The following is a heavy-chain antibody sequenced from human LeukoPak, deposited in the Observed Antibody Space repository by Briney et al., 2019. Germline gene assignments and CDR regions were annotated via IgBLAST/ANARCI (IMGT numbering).Heavy chain of an antibody. CDR1: GYTFASYG. J-gene: IGHJ6*02. V-gene: IGHV1-18*01. Sequence: GASVKVSCKASGYTFASYGISWVRQAPGQGLEWNGWISAYNGNTNYAQKFQDRVTLTTDTSATTVYMELTSLRSDDTAIYYCARDGTEDVRRSSQFYVKYNYNGMDVWGQGTMVTVSS. D-gene: IGHD1-1*01. CDR2: ISAYNGNT. CDR3: ARDGTEDVRRSSQFYVKYNYNGMDV.